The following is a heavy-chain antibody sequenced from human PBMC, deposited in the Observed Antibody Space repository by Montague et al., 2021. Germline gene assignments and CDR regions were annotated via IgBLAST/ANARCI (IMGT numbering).Heavy chain of an antibody. J-gene: IGHJ6*02. CDR1: GESFSGYY. D-gene: IGHD4-23*01. V-gene: IGHV4-34*01. Sequence: SETLSLTCTVYGESFSGYYWSWICQSPGKGLEWIGEINHSGSTNYNPSLKSRVTISVDTSKNQFSLKLSSVTAADTAVYYGVVTPSLYYHGMDVWGQGTTVTVSS. CDR2: INHSGST. CDR3: VVTPSLYYHGMDV.